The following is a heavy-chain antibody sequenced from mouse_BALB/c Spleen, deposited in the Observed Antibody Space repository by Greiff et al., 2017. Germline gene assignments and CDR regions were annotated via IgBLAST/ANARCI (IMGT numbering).Heavy chain of an antibody. D-gene: IGHD1-1*01. V-gene: IGHV14-3*02. CDR3: ASTTVPFDY. J-gene: IGHJ2*01. Sequence: EVKVVESGAELVKPGASVKLSCTASGFNIKDTYMHWVKQRPEQGLEWIGRIDPANGNTKYDPKFQGKATITADTSSNTAYLQLSSLTSEDTAVYYCASTTVPFDYWGQGTTLTVSS. CDR1: GFNIKDTY. CDR2: IDPANGNT.